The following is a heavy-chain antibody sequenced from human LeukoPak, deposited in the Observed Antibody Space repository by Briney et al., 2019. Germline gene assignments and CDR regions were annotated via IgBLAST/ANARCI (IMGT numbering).Heavy chain of an antibody. CDR1: GGSFSGYH. CDR3: ARAYSSGLIDY. D-gene: IGHD6-19*01. CDR2: INHSGST. V-gene: IGHV4-34*01. Sequence: SETLSLTCAVYGGSFSGYHWSWIRQPPGKGLEWIGEINHSGSTNYNPSLKSRVTISVDTSKNQFSLKLSSVTAADTAVYYCARAYSSGLIDYWGQGTLVTVSS. J-gene: IGHJ4*02.